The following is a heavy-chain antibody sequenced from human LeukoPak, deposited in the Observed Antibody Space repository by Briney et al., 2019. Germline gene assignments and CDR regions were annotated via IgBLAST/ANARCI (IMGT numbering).Heavy chain of an antibody. D-gene: IGHD3-10*01. CDR3: AIVRGYYYMDV. Sequence: GASVKVSCKASGGTFSSYAIRWVRQAPGQGLEWMGGIIPSFGTANYAQKFQGRVTITADKSTSTAYMELSSLRSEDTAVYYCAIVRGYYYMDVWGKGTTVTVSS. CDR1: GGTFSSYA. J-gene: IGHJ6*03. V-gene: IGHV1-69*06. CDR2: IIPSFGTA.